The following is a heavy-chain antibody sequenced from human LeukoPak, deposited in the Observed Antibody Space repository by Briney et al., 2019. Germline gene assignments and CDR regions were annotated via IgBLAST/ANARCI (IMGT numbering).Heavy chain of an antibody. CDR3: ASYTITFHSLDY. D-gene: IGHD3-16*01. V-gene: IGHV3-48*03. J-gene: IGHJ4*02. CDR1: GFTFSSYE. CDR2: ISSSGSTV. Sequence: PGGSLRLSCAASGFTFSSYEMNGVRQAPGKGLEWVSYISSSGSTVYYADSLKGQFTISRDNAKNSLYLQMNSLRAEDTAVYYCASYTITFHSLDYWGQGTLVTVSS.